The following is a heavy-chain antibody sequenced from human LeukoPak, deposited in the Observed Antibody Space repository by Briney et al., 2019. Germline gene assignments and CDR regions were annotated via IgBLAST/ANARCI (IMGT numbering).Heavy chain of an antibody. Sequence: PSQTLSLTCTVSGGSINSGPYYWTWIRQRPGQGLEWIGYIHISGTTYYSTSLKSRLTISLDTSQNQFSLRLNSVTAADTAVYYCAREGGPYRPLDYSGQGTLVTVSS. J-gene: IGHJ4*02. CDR1: GGSINSGPYY. V-gene: IGHV4-31*03. CDR3: AREGGPYRPLDY. CDR2: IHISGTT.